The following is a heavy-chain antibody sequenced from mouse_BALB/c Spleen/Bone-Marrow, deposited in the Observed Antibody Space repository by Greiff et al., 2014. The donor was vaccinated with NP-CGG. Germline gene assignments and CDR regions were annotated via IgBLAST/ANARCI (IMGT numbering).Heavy chain of an antibody. CDR2: INTRNGGT. CDR3: TRGRRDAMDY. J-gene: IGHJ4*01. CDR1: GYTFTSYY. V-gene: IGHV1S81*02. Sequence: VQLQQSGAELVKPGASVKLSCKASGYTFTSYYMYWVKQRPGQGLEWIGEINTRNGGTNFNEKFKGKATLTVDKYSSTAYMQLSSLTSEDSAVYYCTRGRRDAMDYWGQGTSVTVSS.